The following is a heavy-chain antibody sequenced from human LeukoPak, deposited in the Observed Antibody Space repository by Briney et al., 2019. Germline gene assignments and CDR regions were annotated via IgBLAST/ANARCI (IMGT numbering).Heavy chain of an antibody. CDR1: GFTFSSYA. CDR2: ISGSGGST. CDR3: AKDLRGGRFLAWFDP. V-gene: IGHV3-23*01. D-gene: IGHD3-3*01. Sequence: PGGSLRLSCAASGFTFSSYAMSWVRQAPGKGLEWVSAISGSGGSTYYADSVKGRFTISRDNSKNTLYLQMNSLRAEDTAVYYCAKDLRGGRFLAWFDPWGQGTLLTVSS. J-gene: IGHJ5*02.